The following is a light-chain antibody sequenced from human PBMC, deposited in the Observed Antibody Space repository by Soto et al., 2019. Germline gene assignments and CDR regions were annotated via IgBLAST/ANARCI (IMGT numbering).Light chain of an antibody. Sequence: EIVLTQSPGTLSLSPGEKATLSCRASQTVSASNLAWYQQKPGQAPRLLIYGSTNRIIGIPDRFSGSVSGTDYTLTVSRLEPEDFAVYFCQHYGNLGPGTKVDIK. CDR2: GST. V-gene: IGKV3-20*01. CDR3: QHYGN. J-gene: IGKJ3*01. CDR1: QTVSASN.